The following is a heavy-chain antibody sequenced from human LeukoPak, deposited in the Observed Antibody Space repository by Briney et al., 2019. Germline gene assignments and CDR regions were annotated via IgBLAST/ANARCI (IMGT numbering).Heavy chain of an antibody. CDR1: GGSFSGYY. D-gene: IGHD2-21*02. CDR3: ARGLVTYYYYYGMDV. CDR2: INHSGST. Sequence: SETLSLTCAVYGGSFSGYYWSWIRQPPGKGLEWIGEINHSGSTNYNPSLKSRVTISVDTSKNQFSLKLSSVTVADTAVYYCARGLVTYYYYYGMDVWGQGTTVTVSS. V-gene: IGHV4-34*01. J-gene: IGHJ6*02.